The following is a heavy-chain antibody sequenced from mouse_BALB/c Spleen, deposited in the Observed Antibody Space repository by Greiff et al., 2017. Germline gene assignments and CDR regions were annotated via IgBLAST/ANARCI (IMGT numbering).Heavy chain of an antibody. Sequence: QVQLQQSGAELVKPWASVKLSCKASGYTFTSYYMYWVKQRPGQGLEWIGKINPSNGGTNFNEKVKSKATLTVDTSSSTSYMQLSSLTSEDSAVYYSGRDDYSYAMDDWGQGTSVTVSS. CDR3: GRDDYSYAMDD. J-gene: IGHJ4*01. D-gene: IGHD1-1*02. CDR1: GYTFTSYY. V-gene: IGHV1-53*01. CDR2: INPSNGGT.